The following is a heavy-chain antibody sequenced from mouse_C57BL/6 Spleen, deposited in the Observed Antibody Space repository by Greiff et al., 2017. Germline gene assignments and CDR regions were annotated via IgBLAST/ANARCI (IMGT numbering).Heavy chain of an antibody. D-gene: IGHD2-4*01. Sequence: QVQLQQPGAELVMPGASVKLSCKASGYTFTSYWMHWVKQRPGQGLEWIGEIDPSDSYTNYNQKFKGKSTLTVDKSSSTAYMQLSSLTSEDSAVDYCARSDMITTGNYFDYWGQGTTLTVSS. CDR1: GYTFTSYW. CDR3: ARSDMITTGNYFDY. J-gene: IGHJ2*01. CDR2: IDPSDSYT. V-gene: IGHV1-69*01.